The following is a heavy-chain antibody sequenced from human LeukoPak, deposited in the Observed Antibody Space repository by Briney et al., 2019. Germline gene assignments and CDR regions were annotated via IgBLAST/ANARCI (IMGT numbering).Heavy chain of an antibody. D-gene: IGHD3-9*01. J-gene: IGHJ1*01. CDR3: ARDQGDILTGYHKYFQH. Sequence: ASVKVSCKASGYTFTGYYMHWARQAPGQGLEWMGWINPNSGGTNYAQKFQGRVTMTRDTSISTAYMELSRLRSDGTAVYYCARDQGDILTGYHKYFQHWGQGTLVTVSS. CDR1: GYTFTGYY. CDR2: INPNSGGT. V-gene: IGHV1-2*02.